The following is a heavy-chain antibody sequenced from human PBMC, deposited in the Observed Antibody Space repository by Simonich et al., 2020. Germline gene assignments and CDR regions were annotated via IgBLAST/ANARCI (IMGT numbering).Heavy chain of an antibody. J-gene: IGHJ3*02. V-gene: IGHV3-74*01. CDR2: LNRDGSST. CDR3: ARDYSNYDAFDI. CDR1: GFTFSGYW. D-gene: IGHD4-4*01. Sequence: EVQLVESGGGLVQPGGSLRLSCAASGFTFSGYWVHWVRQAPGKGLLWFSRLNRDGSSTSYADSVKGRFTISRDNAKNTLYLQMNSLRAEDTAVYYCARDYSNYDAFDIWGQGTMVTVSS.